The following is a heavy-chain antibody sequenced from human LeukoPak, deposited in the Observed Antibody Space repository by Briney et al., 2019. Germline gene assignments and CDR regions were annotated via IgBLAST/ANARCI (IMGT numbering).Heavy chain of an antibody. CDR2: ISAYNGNT. D-gene: IGHD4-23*01. V-gene: IGHV1-18*01. J-gene: IGHJ4*02. CDR1: GYTFTSYG. Sequence: ASVKVSYKPSGYTFTSYGISWVRQAPGQGLEWMGWISAYNGNTNYAQKLQRRVTMTTDTSTRTAYMELRSLRSNDTAVYYCARAVHDYGGNPYYFDYWGQGTLVTASS. CDR3: ARAVHDYGGNPYYFDY.